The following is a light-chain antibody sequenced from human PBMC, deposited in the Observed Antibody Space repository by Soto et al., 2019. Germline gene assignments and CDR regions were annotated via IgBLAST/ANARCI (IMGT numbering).Light chain of an antibody. Sequence: EIVMMQSPATLSLSPGERAALSCRASQSINSELAWYQQKPGQPPRLLIYGASTRATGVPARFTGSESGSEFTLTISGLQSEDFAVYYCQHGHNWPLTFGQGTRLEI. V-gene: IGKV3-15*01. J-gene: IGKJ2*01. CDR1: QSINSE. CDR3: QHGHNWPLT. CDR2: GAS.